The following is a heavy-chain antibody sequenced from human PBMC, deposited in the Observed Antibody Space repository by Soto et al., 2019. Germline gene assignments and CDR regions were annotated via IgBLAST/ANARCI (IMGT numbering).Heavy chain of an antibody. CDR2: VNHSRST. CDR1: GGAFIGYY. D-gene: IGHD4-17*01. CDR3: ATMGTPVTGLYYFDY. Sequence: PLEILSLTCAVYGGAFIGYYWSWIRQPPGKGLEWIGEVNHSRSTNYNPSLKSRVTISVDTSKNQFSLDLSSVTAADTAVYYCATMGTPVTGLYYFDYWGQGTLVTVSS. V-gene: IGHV4-34*01. J-gene: IGHJ4*02.